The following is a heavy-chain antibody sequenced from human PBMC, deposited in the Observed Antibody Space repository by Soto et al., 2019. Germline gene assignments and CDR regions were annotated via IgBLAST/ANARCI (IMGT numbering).Heavy chain of an antibody. V-gene: IGHV4-4*02. Sequence: QVQLQESGPGLVKPSGTLSLTCAVSGGSISSRNWWSWVRQPPGKGLEWIGEIYQSGSTNYNPSLKSRITISLEQSKNQFSLELTSLTAADTAVYYGARDYYYDWNSVKGSALRVWGQGTLVTVSS. CDR2: IYQSGST. D-gene: IGHD1-7*01. CDR3: ARDYYYDWNSVKGSALRV. CDR1: GGSISSRNW. J-gene: IGHJ4*02.